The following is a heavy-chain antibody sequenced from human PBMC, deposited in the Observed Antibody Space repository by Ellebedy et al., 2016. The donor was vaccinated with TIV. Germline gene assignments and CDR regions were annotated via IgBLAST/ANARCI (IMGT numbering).Heavy chain of an antibody. V-gene: IGHV1-46*01. CDR3: ATDGVRDGYSYGLDV. D-gene: IGHD5-24*01. CDR2: INPSGGST. J-gene: IGHJ6*02. CDR1: GYTFTSHH. Sequence: AASVKVSCKASGYTFTSHHMHWVRQAPGQELEWMGVINPSGGSTSYAQKFQGRVTMTRDTSMSSVYMELSSLRSEDTAVYYCATDGVRDGYSYGLDVWGQGTTVTVSS.